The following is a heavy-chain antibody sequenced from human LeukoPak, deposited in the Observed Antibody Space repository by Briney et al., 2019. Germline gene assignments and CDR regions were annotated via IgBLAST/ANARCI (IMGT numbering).Heavy chain of an antibody. Sequence: PSETLSLTCTVSGGSISSYYWSWIRQPPGKGLEWIGYIYYGGGTNYNPSLKSRVTISVDTSKNQFSLKLSSVTAADTAVYYCARRSYYYDSSGYDYWGQGTLVTVSS. D-gene: IGHD3-22*01. CDR2: IYYGGGT. CDR3: ARRSYYYDSSGYDY. V-gene: IGHV4-59*08. J-gene: IGHJ4*02. CDR1: GGSISSYY.